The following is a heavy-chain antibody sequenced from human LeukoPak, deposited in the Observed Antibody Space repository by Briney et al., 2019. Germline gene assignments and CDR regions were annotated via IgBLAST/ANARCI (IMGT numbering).Heavy chain of an antibody. CDR3: AKDYGSRPEYLQH. CDR1: GFTFSSYG. J-gene: IGHJ1*01. V-gene: IGHV3-30*18. D-gene: IGHD3-10*01. CDR2: ISYDGSNK. Sequence: GGSLRLSCAASGFTFSSYGMHWVRQAPGKGLEWVAVISYDGSNKYYADSVKGRFTISRDNSKNTLYLQMNSLRAEDTALYYCAKDYGSRPEYLQHWGQGTLVTVSS.